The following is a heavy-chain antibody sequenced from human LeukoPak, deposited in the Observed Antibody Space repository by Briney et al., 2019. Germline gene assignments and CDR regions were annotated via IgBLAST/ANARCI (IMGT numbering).Heavy chain of an antibody. Sequence: ASVKVSCKASGYTSTNYYLHWVRQAPGQGLEGMGVLNPSGGSTSYAQKFQGRVTMTSYQSTNTVYMELSSLRSEDTAVYYCARERLTIIRGVTRDAFHIWRQGRMVSVS. D-gene: IGHD3-10*01. J-gene: IGHJ3*02. V-gene: IGHV1-46*01. CDR1: GYTSTNYY. CDR3: ARERLTIIRGVTRDAFHI. CDR2: LNPSGGST.